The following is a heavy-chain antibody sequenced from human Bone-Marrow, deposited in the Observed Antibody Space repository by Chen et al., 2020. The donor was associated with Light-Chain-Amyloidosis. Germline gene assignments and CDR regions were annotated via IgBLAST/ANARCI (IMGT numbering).Heavy chain of an antibody. Sequence: QVQLQESGPGLVKPSETLFLTCAVSGYSISSGYSWGWIRQPPGKGLEWIAMINHSGNTYQNPSLKSRVTISVDTSKNQFSLKLGSVIAADTAVYYCARESTRGQVLGESSGYALWGRGTLVTVSS. CDR1: GYSISSGYS. J-gene: IGHJ2*01. D-gene: IGHD3-22*01. CDR2: INHSGNT. CDR3: ARESTRGQVLGESSGYAL. V-gene: IGHV4-38-2*02.